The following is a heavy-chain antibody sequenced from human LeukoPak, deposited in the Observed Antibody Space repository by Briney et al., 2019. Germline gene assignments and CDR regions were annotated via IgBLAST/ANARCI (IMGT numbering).Heavy chain of an antibody. CDR3: ARGGGVDILTGFQY. CDR1: GGTFTNYA. Sequence: SVKVSCKASGGTFTNYAINWVRQAPGQGLEWMGRIIPILDVTKYAQKFQGRVTITADQSTSTAYMELSSLRSEDTAVYCCARGGGVDILTGFQYWGQGTLVTVSS. J-gene: IGHJ4*02. D-gene: IGHD3-9*01. CDR2: IIPILDVT. V-gene: IGHV1-69*04.